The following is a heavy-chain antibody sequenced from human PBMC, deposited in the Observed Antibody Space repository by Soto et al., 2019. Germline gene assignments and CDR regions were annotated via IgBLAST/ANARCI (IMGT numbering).Heavy chain of an antibody. Sequence: ASVKVSCKVSGYTLTELSMHWVRQAPGQGLEWMGIINHNGGSKSYAQKFQGRVTMTRDTSTSTVYMELISLRSEDTAVYYCARDRVRYDFWSGYYDTVLSLPDYWGQGTLVTVSS. CDR2: INHNGGSK. CDR3: ARDRVRYDFWSGYYDTVLSLPDY. D-gene: IGHD3-3*01. V-gene: IGHV1-46*01. J-gene: IGHJ4*02. CDR1: GYTLTELS.